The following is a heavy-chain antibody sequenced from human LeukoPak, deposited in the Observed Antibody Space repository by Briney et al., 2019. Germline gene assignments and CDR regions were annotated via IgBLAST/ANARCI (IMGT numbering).Heavy chain of an antibody. J-gene: IGHJ4*02. Sequence: GGSLRLSCAASGSTFSNYAMHWVRQAPGKGLEWVAVISYDGSNKYYADSVKGRFTISRDNSKNTLYLQMNSLRAEDTAMYYCARAHYDSSGYLSVYWGQGTLVTVSS. CDR2: ISYDGSNK. D-gene: IGHD3-22*01. CDR3: ARAHYDSSGYLSVY. V-gene: IGHV3-30-3*01. CDR1: GSTFSNYA.